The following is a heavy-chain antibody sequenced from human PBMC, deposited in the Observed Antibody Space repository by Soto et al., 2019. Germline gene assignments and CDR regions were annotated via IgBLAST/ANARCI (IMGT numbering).Heavy chain of an antibody. CDR1: GGSFSGYY. CDR3: ARGLQSSSLWIPKFDY. D-gene: IGHD6-6*01. Sequence: PSETLSLTCAVYGGSFSGYYWSWLRQPPGKGLEWIGEINHSGSTNYNPSLKSRVTISVDTSKNQFSLKLSSVTAADTAVYYCARGLQSSSLWIPKFDYWGQGTLVTVSS. CDR2: INHSGST. V-gene: IGHV4-34*01. J-gene: IGHJ4*02.